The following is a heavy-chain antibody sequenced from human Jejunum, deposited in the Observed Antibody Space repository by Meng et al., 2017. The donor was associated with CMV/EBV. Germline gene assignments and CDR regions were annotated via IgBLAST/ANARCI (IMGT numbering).Heavy chain of an antibody. Sequence: SGYTFTSYGISWVRQAPGLGLEWMGWINTDKGYTNFAQKFQGRVTMTTDTSTSTAYMELRSLRSDDTAVYYCARASGSYSDAFDIWGQGTMVTVSS. J-gene: IGHJ3*02. V-gene: IGHV1-18*01. D-gene: IGHD1-26*01. CDR3: ARASGSYSDAFDI. CDR1: GYTFTSYG. CDR2: INTDKGYT.